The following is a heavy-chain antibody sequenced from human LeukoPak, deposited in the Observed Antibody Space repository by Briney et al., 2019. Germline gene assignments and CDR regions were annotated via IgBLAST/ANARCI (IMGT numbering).Heavy chain of an antibody. CDR2: INHSGST. D-gene: IGHD5-18*01. J-gene: IGHJ4*02. V-gene: IGHV4-34*01. Sequence: SETLSLTCAVYGGSSSGYYWSWIRQPPGKGLEWIGEINHSGSTNYNPSLKSRVTISVDTSKNQFSLKLSSVTAADTAVYYCARAKLRIQLWYMDYWGQGTLVTVPS. CDR1: GGSSSGYY. CDR3: ARAKLRIQLWYMDY.